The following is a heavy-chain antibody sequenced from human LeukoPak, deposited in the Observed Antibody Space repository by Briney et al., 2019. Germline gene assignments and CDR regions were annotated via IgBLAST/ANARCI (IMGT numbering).Heavy chain of an antibody. D-gene: IGHD3-22*01. CDR2: IIPIFGTA. Sequence: ASVKVSCKASGGTFSSYAISWVRQAPGQGLEWMGGIIPIFGTANYAQKFQGRVTITRSTSISTAYMELSSLRSEDTAVYYCARDAAIYDTSAYYYLWWGQGTLVTVSS. CDR3: ARDAAIYDTSAYYYLW. J-gene: IGHJ4*02. CDR1: GGTFSSYA. V-gene: IGHV1-69*05.